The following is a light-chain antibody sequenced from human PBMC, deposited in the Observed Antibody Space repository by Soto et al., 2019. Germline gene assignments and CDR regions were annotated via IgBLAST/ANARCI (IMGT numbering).Light chain of an antibody. V-gene: IGKV1-39*01. CDR2: AAS. J-gene: IGKJ1*01. CDR3: QQSYSTPPWT. CDR1: QSISSY. Sequence: DLQMTQYPSSLSESVGDRVTITCRASQSISSYLNLYQQKPGKAPKLLSYAASSLQSGVPSRFSGSGSGPDFALTIGSLQPEDFATYYCQQSYSTPPWTFGQGTKVDIK.